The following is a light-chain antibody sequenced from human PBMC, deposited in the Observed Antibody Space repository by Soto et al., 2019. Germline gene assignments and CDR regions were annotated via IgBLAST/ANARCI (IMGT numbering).Light chain of an antibody. Sequence: QSALTQPASVSGSPGQSVTISCTGTSSDVGGYNYVSWYQQHPGKAPKLLIYDVSHRPSVVSSRFSGSKSGNTASLAISGLQAEDEADYYCQSYDDSLSVVFGGGTKLTVL. J-gene: IGLJ2*01. CDR1: SSDVGGYNY. V-gene: IGLV2-14*03. CDR2: DVS. CDR3: QSYDDSLSVV.